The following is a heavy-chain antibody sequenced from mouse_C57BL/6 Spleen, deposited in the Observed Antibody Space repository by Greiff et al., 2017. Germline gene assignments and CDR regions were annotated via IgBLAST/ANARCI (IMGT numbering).Heavy chain of an antibody. D-gene: IGHD2-3*01. Sequence: EVQRVESGPGMVKPSQSLSLTCTVTGYSITSGYDLHWIRHFPGNKLEWMGYISYSGSPNYNPSLKSRISITHDTSKNHFFLKLNSVTTEDTATYYCARVFYNDWYFDVWGTGTTVTVSS. CDR1: GYSITSGYD. CDR3: ARVFYNDWYFDV. CDR2: ISYSGSP. V-gene: IGHV3-1*01. J-gene: IGHJ1*03.